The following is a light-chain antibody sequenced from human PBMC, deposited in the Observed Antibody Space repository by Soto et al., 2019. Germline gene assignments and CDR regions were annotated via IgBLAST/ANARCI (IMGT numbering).Light chain of an antibody. J-gene: IGKJ3*01. Sequence: DIVMTQSPDSLAVSLGERATINCKSSQSVLYSSNNKNYLAWYQQKPGQPPKLLIYWASPRESGVPDRFSGSGSGTDFTLTISSLQAEDVAVYYCQQYYSTPITFGPGTKVDIK. CDR2: WAS. CDR1: QSVLYSSNNKNY. V-gene: IGKV4-1*01. CDR3: QQYYSTPIT.